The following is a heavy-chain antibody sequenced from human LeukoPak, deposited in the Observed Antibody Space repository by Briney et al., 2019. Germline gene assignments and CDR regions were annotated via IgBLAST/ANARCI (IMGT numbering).Heavy chain of an antibody. J-gene: IGHJ6*02. D-gene: IGHD3-10*01. CDR3: ARDADYYGSGSPRMGYYYYGMDV. CDR1: GFTVSSNY. Sequence: GGSLRLSCAASGFTVSSNYMSWVRQAPGKGLEWVSAISGSGAKTYYADSVKGRFTISRDNSRNTLYLQMNSLRAEDTAVYYCARDADYYGSGSPRMGYYYYGMDVWGQGTTVTVSS. V-gene: IGHV3-23*01. CDR2: ISGSGAKT.